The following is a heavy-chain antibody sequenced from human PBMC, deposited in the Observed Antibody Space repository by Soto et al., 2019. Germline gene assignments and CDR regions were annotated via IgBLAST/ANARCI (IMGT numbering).Heavy chain of an antibody. V-gene: IGHV4-39*01. J-gene: IGHJ5*02. CDR1: GGSISSSSYY. D-gene: IGHD5-18*01. CDR3: ARHLGYSYGYSWFDP. CDR2: IFYSGST. Sequence: SETLSLTCTVSGGSISSSSYYWGWIRQPPGKGLEWIGSIFYSGSTYYNPSLRSRVTISVDTSKNQFSLKLSSVTAADTAVYYCARHLGYSYGYSWFDPWGQGTLVTVSS.